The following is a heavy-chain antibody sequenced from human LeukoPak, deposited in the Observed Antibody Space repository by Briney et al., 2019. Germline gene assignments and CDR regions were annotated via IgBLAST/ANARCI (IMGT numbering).Heavy chain of an antibody. CDR2: IYPGDSDT. CDR3: ARRGYCSGGDCYSAPFDI. J-gene: IGHJ3*02. D-gene: IGHD2-15*01. CDR1: GYSFTSYW. V-gene: IGHV5-51*01. Sequence: GESLKISCTGSGYSFTSYWIAWVRQMPGKGLEWMGIIYPGDSDTRYSPSFHGQVTISADTSISTAYLQWSSLKASDTAMYYCARRGYCSGGDCYSAPFDIWGQGTMVTVSS.